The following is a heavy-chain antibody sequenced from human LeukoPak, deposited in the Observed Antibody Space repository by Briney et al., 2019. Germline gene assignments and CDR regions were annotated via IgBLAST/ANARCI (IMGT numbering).Heavy chain of an antibody. D-gene: IGHD5-18*01. CDR1: GGSFSGYY. CDR3: ARDHPSHSYGSWDYYYYYYMDV. V-gene: IGHV4-34*01. J-gene: IGHJ6*03. Sequence: SETLSLTCAVYGGSFSGYYWSWIRQPPGKGLEWIGEINHSGSTNYNPSLKSRVTISVDTSKNQFSLKLGSVTAADTAVYYCARDHPSHSYGSWDYYYYYYMDVWGRGTTVTVSS. CDR2: INHSGST.